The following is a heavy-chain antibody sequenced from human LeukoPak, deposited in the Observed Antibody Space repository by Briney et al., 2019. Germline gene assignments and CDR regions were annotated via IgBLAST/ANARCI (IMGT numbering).Heavy chain of an antibody. Sequence: ASVKVSCKASGYTFTSYDINWVRQATGQGLEWMGWNNPNSGGTHYAQKFQDRVTMTRDTSISTAYMELNSLRSDDTAVYYCAREGAAAEDVNWFDPWGQGTLVTVSS. CDR2: NNPNSGGT. CDR1: GYTFTSYD. D-gene: IGHD6-25*01. V-gene: IGHV1-2*02. CDR3: AREGAAAEDVNWFDP. J-gene: IGHJ5*02.